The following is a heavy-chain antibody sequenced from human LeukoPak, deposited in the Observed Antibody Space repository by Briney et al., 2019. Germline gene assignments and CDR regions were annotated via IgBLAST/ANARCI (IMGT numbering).Heavy chain of an antibody. V-gene: IGHV4-4*09. D-gene: IGHD6-6*01. CDR3: ARYSSSSYYYYHIDV. J-gene: IGHJ6*03. Sequence: SETLSLTCNVSGGSISSYYWSWIRQPPGKGLEWIGYIYSSGSTSYNPSLESRLSISIDTSKNQFSLRLSSVTAADTAVYYCARYSSSSYYYYHIDVWGRGTTVTVSS. CDR2: IYSSGST. CDR1: GGSISSYY.